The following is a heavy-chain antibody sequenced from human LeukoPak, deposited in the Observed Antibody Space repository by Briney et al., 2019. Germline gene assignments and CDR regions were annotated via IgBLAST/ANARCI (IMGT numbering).Heavy chain of an antibody. V-gene: IGHV4-34*01. CDR3: ARAGDSSGYAGGFDY. D-gene: IGHD3-22*01. Sequence: PSETLSLTCAVYGGSFSGYYWSWIRQPPGKGLEWIGEINHSGSTNYNPSLKSRVTISVDTSKNQFSLKLSSVTAADTAVYYCARAGDSSGYAGGFDYWGQGTLVTVSS. CDR2: INHSGST. J-gene: IGHJ4*02. CDR1: GGSFSGYY.